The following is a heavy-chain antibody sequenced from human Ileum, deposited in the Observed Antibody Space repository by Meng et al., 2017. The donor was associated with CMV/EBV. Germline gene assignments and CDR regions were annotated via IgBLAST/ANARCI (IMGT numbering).Heavy chain of an antibody. Sequence: QVQLQESGPGRVKPSQALSLTCNVSGASVCSGDYYWTWIRQPAGKGLQYIGRVYRTGSTNYNPSLKSRVTMFVDPSNNQFSLRLTSVTAADTAFYYCARMPYNWNYFDYWGQGTLVTVSS. V-gene: IGHV4-61*02. D-gene: IGHD1-20*01. CDR3: ARMPYNWNYFDY. CDR1: GASVCSGDYY. J-gene: IGHJ4*02. CDR2: VYRTGST.